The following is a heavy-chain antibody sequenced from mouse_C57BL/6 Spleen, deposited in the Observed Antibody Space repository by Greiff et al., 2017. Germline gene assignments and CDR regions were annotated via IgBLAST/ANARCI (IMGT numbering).Heavy chain of an antibody. J-gene: IGHJ3*01. Sequence: QVQLQQSGAELMKPGASVKLSCKATGYTFTGYWIEWVKQRPGHGLEWIGEILPGSGSTNYNEKFKGKATFTADTSSNTAYMQLSSLTSEDSAVYYCARGAYNGREAWFAYWGQGTLVTVSA. CDR1: GYTFTGYW. CDR2: ILPGSGST. D-gene: IGHD1-1*02. CDR3: ARGAYNGREAWFAY. V-gene: IGHV1-9*01.